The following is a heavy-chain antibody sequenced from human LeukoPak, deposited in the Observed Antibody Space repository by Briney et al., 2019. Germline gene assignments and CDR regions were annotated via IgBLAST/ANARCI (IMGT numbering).Heavy chain of an antibody. CDR2: IFHSGSA. Sequence: SETLSLTCAVSGGSISSGGYSWSWIRQPPGKGLEWIGYIFHSGSAYYNPSLKSRVTISVDRSKNQFSLKLSSVTAADTAVYYCARVRTASSSPQWRFDPWGQGTLVIVSS. CDR1: GGSISSGGYS. J-gene: IGHJ5*02. V-gene: IGHV4-30-2*01. D-gene: IGHD2-15*01. CDR3: ARVRTASSSPQWRFDP.